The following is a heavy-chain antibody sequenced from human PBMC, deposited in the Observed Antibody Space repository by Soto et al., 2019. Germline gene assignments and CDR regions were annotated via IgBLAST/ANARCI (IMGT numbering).Heavy chain of an antibody. V-gene: IGHV1-69*12. CDR1: GGTFSRYA. J-gene: IGHJ5*02. CDR3: ARDQGQFDP. Sequence: QVQLVRSGAEVKKPGSSVKVSCKASGGTFSRYAISWVRQAPGQGLEWMGGIIPIFGTATYAQKFQGRVTITAEECTSTAYMELSSLRSEDTAVYYCARDQGQFDPWGQGTLVTVSS. CDR2: IIPIFGTA.